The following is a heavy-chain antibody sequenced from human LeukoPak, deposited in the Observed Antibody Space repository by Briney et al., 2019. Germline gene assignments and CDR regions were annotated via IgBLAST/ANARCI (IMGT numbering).Heavy chain of an antibody. D-gene: IGHD3-3*01. V-gene: IGHV4-34*01. Sequence: SETLSLTCAVYGGSFSGYYWSWIRQPPGKGLEWIGEINHSGSTNYNPSLKSRVTISVDTSKNQLSLKLSSVTAADTAVYYCARGGYRLRFLEWSPAGWFDPWGQGTLVTVSS. CDR2: INHSGST. J-gene: IGHJ5*02. CDR1: GGSFSGYY. CDR3: ARGGYRLRFLEWSPAGWFDP.